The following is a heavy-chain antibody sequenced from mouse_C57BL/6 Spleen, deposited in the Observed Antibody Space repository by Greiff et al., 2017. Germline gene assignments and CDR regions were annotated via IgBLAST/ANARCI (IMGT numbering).Heavy chain of an antibody. CDR3: ARDDYDDRFAD. Sequence: VQLQQSGPELVKPGASVKISCKASGYAFSSSWMNWVKQRPGKGLEWIGRIYPGDGDTNYNGKFKGKATLTADKSSSTAYMQLSSLTSEDSAVYFCARDDYDDRFADWGQGTLVTVSA. V-gene: IGHV1-82*01. CDR2: IYPGDGDT. J-gene: IGHJ3*01. D-gene: IGHD2-4*01. CDR1: GYAFSSSW.